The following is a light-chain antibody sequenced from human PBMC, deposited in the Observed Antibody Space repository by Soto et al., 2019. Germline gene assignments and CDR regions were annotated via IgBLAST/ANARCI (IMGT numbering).Light chain of an antibody. Sequence: EIVLTQSPATLSLSPGERATLSCRASQSVDSYLAWYQVKPGQAPRLLIYDASNRATGITDRFSGSGSGTDFSLTISSLEPEDFAVYYCQQRYYVITFGQGTRLEIK. V-gene: IGKV3-11*01. CDR2: DAS. J-gene: IGKJ5*01. CDR1: QSVDSY. CDR3: QQRYYVIT.